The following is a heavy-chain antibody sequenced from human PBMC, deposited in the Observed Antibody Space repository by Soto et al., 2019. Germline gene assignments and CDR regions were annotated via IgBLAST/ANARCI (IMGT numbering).Heavy chain of an antibody. J-gene: IGHJ5*01. CDR1: GYTFTSYD. CDR2: MNPNSGNT. CDR3: PGAPNS. V-gene: IGHV1-8*01. Sequence: QVQLVQSGAEVKKPGASVKVSCKASGYTFTSYDINWVRQATGQGLEWMGWMNPNSGNTGYAQKFQGRVTMPRNTPITKPYRRLRSLRSRNTALYSGPGAPNSGGKGTLVPVPP.